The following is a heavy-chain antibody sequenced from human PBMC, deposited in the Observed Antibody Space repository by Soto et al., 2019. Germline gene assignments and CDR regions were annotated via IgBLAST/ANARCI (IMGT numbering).Heavy chain of an antibody. CDR1: GGSISSYY. CDR3: ASSIAAAGTWYFDY. CDR2: IYTSGST. D-gene: IGHD6-13*01. V-gene: IGHV4-4*07. J-gene: IGHJ4*02. Sequence: SETLSLTCTVSGGSISSYYWSWIRQPAGKGLEWIGRIYTSGSTNYNHSLKSRVTTSLDTSKNQVSLKLSSVTAPDTAVYYCASSIAAAGTWYFDYWGQGTLVTVS.